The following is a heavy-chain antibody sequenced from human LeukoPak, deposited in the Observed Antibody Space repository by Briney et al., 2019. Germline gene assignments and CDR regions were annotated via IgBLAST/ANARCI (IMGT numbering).Heavy chain of an antibody. CDR3: ARSHYYDSSGYPNWFDP. Sequence: PGGSLRLSCAASGFTFSSYGMHWVRQAPGKGLEWVAVIWYDGSNKYYAGSVKGRFTISRDNSKNTLYLQMNSLRAEDTAVYYCARSHYYDSSGYPNWFDPWGQGTLVTVSS. CDR2: IWYDGSNK. J-gene: IGHJ5*02. V-gene: IGHV3-33*01. CDR1: GFTFSSYG. D-gene: IGHD3-22*01.